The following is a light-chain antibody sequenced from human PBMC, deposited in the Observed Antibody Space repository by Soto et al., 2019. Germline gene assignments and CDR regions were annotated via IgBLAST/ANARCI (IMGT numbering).Light chain of an antibody. Sequence: EIVMTQSPATLSVSPGERATLSCRASQSFGSNLAWYQQKPGQAPRLLLYGTSTRATGIPDRFTGSGSGTEFTLTISSLQSEDFAVYYCQQYNNWPLTFGGGTKVAIK. CDR2: GTS. CDR1: QSFGSN. J-gene: IGKJ4*01. V-gene: IGKV3-15*01. CDR3: QQYNNWPLT.